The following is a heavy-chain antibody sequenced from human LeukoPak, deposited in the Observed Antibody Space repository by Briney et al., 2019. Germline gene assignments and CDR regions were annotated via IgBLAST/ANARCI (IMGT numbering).Heavy chain of an antibody. V-gene: IGHV1-69*04. D-gene: IGHD6-13*01. Sequence: SVKVSCKASGYTFTSYGISWVRQAPGQGLEWMGRIIPILGIANYAQKFQGRVTITADKSTSTAYMELSSLRSEDTAVYYCARGYQQLVVLFDYWGQGTLVTVSS. CDR2: IIPILGIA. J-gene: IGHJ4*02. CDR1: GYTFTSYG. CDR3: ARGYQQLVVLFDY.